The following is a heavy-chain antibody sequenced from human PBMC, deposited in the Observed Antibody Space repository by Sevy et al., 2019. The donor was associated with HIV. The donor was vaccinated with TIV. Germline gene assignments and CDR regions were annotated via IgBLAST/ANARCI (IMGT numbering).Heavy chain of an antibody. Sequence: ETLSLTCAVSGGSISSSNWWSWVRQPPGKGLEWIGEIYHSGSTNYNPSLKSRVTISVDKSKNQFSLKLSSVTAADTAVYYCARDIRYYYDSSGYNNWFDPWGQGTLVTVSS. CDR1: GGSISSSNW. J-gene: IGHJ5*02. V-gene: IGHV4-4*02. CDR3: ARDIRYYYDSSGYNNWFDP. CDR2: IYHSGST. D-gene: IGHD3-22*01.